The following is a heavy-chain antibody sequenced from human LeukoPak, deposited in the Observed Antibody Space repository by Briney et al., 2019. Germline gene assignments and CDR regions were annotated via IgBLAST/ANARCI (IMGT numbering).Heavy chain of an antibody. CDR2: ISSTGTRI. CDR3: ARESPALDY. J-gene: IGHJ4*02. Sequence: GGSLRLSCTASGFTFNYGMNWVRQAPGKGLEWVSYISSTGTRITYADSVRGRFTISRDNAKNSLHLQMDGLRAGDTAVYYCARESPALDYWGQGTLVTVSS. CDR1: GFTFNYG. V-gene: IGHV3-48*01.